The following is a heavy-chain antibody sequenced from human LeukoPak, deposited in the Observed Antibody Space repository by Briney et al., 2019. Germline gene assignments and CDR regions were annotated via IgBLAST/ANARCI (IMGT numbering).Heavy chain of an antibody. CDR3: SRAPHPHCSHIRGPFDY. J-gene: IGHJ4*02. V-gene: IGHV3-49*04. CDR2: IRSKNYGEIT. D-gene: IGHD2-15*01. CDR1: GFVFRDYG. Sequence: GGSLRLSCTASGFVFRDYGMTWVRQAPGKGLEWVSFIRSKNYGEITEYAVSVKGRFTISREDSKSVAYLPMDSLRIDDTAVYYCSRAPHPHCSHIRGPFDYWGQGTLVTVSS.